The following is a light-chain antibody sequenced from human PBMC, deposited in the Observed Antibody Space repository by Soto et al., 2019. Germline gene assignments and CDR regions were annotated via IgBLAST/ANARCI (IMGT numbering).Light chain of an antibody. Sequence: EIVLTQSPATLSVSPGDRATLSCRASQSVRSDLAWLQQKPGQAPRLLIYDASTRATGIPARFSGSVSGTESTLTISSMESYDFAIDYCQQYNYWPLTFGGGTKVEIK. CDR3: QQYNYWPLT. V-gene: IGKV3-15*01. CDR1: QSVRSD. CDR2: DAS. J-gene: IGKJ4*01.